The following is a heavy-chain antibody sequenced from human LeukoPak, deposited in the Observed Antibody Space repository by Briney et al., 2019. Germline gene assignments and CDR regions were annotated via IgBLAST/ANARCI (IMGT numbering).Heavy chain of an antibody. V-gene: IGHV3-11*01. CDR2: ISNSGSTV. D-gene: IGHD2-8*01. CDR1: GFTFSDYY. Sequence: GGTLRLSCAASGFTFSDYYMTWIRQAPGKGLEWLSYISNSGSTVFYADSIMGRFTVSRDNAKRSLYLQIESLRDDDTAVYHCALGTINKDYYFGMDVWGQGTTVTVSS. J-gene: IGHJ6*02. CDR3: ALGTINKDYYFGMDV.